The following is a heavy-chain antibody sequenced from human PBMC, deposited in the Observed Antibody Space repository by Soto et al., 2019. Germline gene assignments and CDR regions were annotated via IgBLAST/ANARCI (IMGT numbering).Heavy chain of an antibody. J-gene: IGHJ4*02. CDR2: IYYSGST. CDR3: ARDSGVYCSSTSCYGFYFDY. V-gene: IGHV4-31*03. CDR1: GGSISSGGYY. D-gene: IGHD2-2*01. Sequence: QVQLQESGPGLVKPSQTLSLTCTVSGGSISSGGYYRSWIRQHPGKGLEWIGYIYYSGSTYYNPSLKSRVTISVDTSKNQFSLKLSSVTAADTAVYYCARDSGVYCSSTSCYGFYFDYWGQGTLVTVSS.